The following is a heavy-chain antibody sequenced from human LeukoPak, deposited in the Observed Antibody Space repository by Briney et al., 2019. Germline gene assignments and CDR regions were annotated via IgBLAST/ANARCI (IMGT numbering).Heavy chain of an antibody. Sequence: VWVSRINTDGSSTSYADSVKGRFTISRDNAKNTLYLQMNSLRAEDTAVYYCARGRWGRVDYWGQGTLVTVSS. J-gene: IGHJ4*02. D-gene: IGHD7-27*01. CDR3: ARGRWGRVDY. CDR2: INTDGSST. V-gene: IGHV3-74*01.